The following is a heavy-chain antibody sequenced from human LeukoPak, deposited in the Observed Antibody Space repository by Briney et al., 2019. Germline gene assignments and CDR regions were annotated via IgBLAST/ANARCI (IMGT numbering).Heavy chain of an antibody. CDR1: GGSFSGYY. CDR2: INHSGST. J-gene: IGHJ2*01. Sequence: PSETLSLTCAVYGGSFSGYYWSWIRQPPGKGLEWIGEINHSGSTNYNPSLKSRVTISVDTSKNQFSLKLSSVTAADTAVYYCARGLLRYFDWLPTYWYFDLWGRGTLVTVSS. CDR3: ARGLLRYFDWLPTYWYFDL. D-gene: IGHD3-9*01. V-gene: IGHV4-34*01.